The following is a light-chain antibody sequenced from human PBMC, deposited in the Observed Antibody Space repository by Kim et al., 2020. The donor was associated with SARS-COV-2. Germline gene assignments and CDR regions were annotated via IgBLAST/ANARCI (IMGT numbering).Light chain of an antibody. V-gene: IGKV1-17*01. Sequence: ALGGDRVTVTCRARQDIRNDLGLYQQKPGRAPTRLIYGASSLQSGVPSRFSGSGSGTEFTLTISSVQPEDFATYFCLQYSTYPLTFGQGTRLEIK. CDR2: GAS. CDR3: LQYSTYPLT. CDR1: QDIRND. J-gene: IGKJ5*01.